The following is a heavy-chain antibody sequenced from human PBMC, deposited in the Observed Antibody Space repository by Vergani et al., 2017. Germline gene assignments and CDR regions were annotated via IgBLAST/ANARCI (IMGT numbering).Heavy chain of an antibody. CDR3: ARISAGITIFGVVTNARFDY. V-gene: IGHV4-59*01. CDR1: GGSISSYY. Sequence: QVHLQESGPGLVKPSETLSLTCTVSGGSISSYYWSWIRQPPGKGLEWIGYIYYSGSTNYNPSLKSRVTISVDTSKNQFSLKLSSVTAADTAVYYCARISAGITIFGVVTNARFDYWGQGTLVTVSS. CDR2: IYYSGST. J-gene: IGHJ4*02. D-gene: IGHD3-3*01.